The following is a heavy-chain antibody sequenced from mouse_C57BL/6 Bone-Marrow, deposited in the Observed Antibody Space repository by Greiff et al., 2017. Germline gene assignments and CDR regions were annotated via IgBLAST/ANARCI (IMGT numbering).Heavy chain of an antibody. J-gene: IGHJ2*01. CDR1: GFNIKDDY. V-gene: IGHV14-4*01. CDR3: TEGEYDDF. Sequence: VHVMQSGAELVRPGASVKLSCTASGFNIKDDYMHWVKQRPEQGLEWIGWIDPENGDTEYASKFQGKATITAATSSNTAYLKLSSLASEDTAVYYCTEGEYDDFWGRGTALTVSS. D-gene: IGHD2-14*01. CDR2: IDPENGDT.